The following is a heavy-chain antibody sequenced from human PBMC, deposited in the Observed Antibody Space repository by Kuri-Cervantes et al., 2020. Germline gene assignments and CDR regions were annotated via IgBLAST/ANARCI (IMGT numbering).Heavy chain of an antibody. CDR2: ISSSSSYI. CDR1: GFTFSSYS. J-gene: IGHJ4*02. V-gene: IGHV3-21*01. D-gene: IGHD3-10*01. Sequence: GGSLRLSCAASGFTFSSYSMNWVRQAPGKGLEWVSSISSSSSYIYYADSVKGRFTISRDNAKNSLYLQMNSLRAEDTAVYYCARDGGKDGSELEGTWWGQGTLVTVSS. CDR3: ARDGGKDGSELEGTW.